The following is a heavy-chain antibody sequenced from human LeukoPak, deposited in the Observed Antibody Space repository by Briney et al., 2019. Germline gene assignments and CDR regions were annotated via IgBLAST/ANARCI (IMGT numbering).Heavy chain of an antibody. Sequence: PGGSLRLSCAASGFTFSSYAMTWVRQAPGKGLEWVSGVSGSTGRTYYADSVKGRFTISRDNAKNTLYLQMNSLRAEDTAVYYCARGGSPPEALGDAFDIWGQGTMVTVSS. CDR2: VSGSTGRT. D-gene: IGHD1-26*01. CDR1: GFTFSSYA. J-gene: IGHJ3*02. CDR3: ARGGSPPEALGDAFDI. V-gene: IGHV3-23*01.